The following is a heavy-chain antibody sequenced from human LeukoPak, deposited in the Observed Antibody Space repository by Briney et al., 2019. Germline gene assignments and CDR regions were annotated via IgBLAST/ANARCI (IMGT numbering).Heavy chain of an antibody. Sequence: ASVKVSCTASAGTFSSYTISWVRQAPGQGLEWMGGIIPIFGTANYAQKFQGRVTITADEPTSTAYMELSSLRSEDTAVYYCARDRGTTGTTGYFAFDIWGRGTMVTVSS. CDR1: AGTFSSYT. CDR2: IIPIFGTA. CDR3: ARDRGTTGTTGYFAFDI. D-gene: IGHD1-1*01. V-gene: IGHV1-69*13. J-gene: IGHJ3*02.